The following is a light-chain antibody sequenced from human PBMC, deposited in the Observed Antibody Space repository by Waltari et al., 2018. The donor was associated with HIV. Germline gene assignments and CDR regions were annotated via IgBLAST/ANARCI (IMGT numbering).Light chain of an antibody. Sequence: QSALTQPASVSGSPGQSITISCTGSSSDVGGYNYVSWYQLHPDKVPKVLIYDVTNRTSGVSNRFSGSKSGNTASLTISGLQAEDEADYFCCSYTSNTTRVFGTGTKVTVL. CDR1: SSDVGGYNY. J-gene: IGLJ1*01. V-gene: IGLV2-14*01. CDR3: CSYTSNTTRV. CDR2: DVT.